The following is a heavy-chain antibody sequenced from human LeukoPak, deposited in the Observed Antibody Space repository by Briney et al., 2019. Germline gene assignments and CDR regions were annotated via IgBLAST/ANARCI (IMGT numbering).Heavy chain of an antibody. CDR3: ATSHPGTAPHT. D-gene: IGHD2-21*02. J-gene: IGHJ4*02. Sequence: GGSLRLSCAASGFTFRSYGMHWVRQAPGKGLEWVAIIWYDGSNKYYVDSVKGRFTISRDNSKNTLYLQMNSLRAEDTAVYYCATSHPGTAPHTWGQGTLVTVSS. CDR2: IWYDGSNK. V-gene: IGHV3-33*03. CDR1: GFTFRSYG.